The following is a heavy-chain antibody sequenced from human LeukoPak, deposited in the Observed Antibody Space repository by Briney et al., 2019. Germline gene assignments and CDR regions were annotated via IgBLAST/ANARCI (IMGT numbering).Heavy chain of an antibody. D-gene: IGHD2-2*02. CDR3: AKDSYCSSTSCYTFDY. J-gene: IGHJ4*02. Sequence: GGSLRLSCAASGFTFSSYGMHWVRQAPGKGLEWVAFIRYDGSNKYYADSVKGRFTISRDNSKNTLYLQMNSLRAEDTAVYYCAKDSYCSSTSCYTFDYWGQGTLVTVSS. CDR1: GFTFSSYG. V-gene: IGHV3-30*02. CDR2: IRYDGSNK.